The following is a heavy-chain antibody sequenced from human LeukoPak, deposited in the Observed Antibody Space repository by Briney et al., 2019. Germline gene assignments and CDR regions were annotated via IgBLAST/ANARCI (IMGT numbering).Heavy chain of an antibody. CDR3: ARGSGSYYSDAFDI. D-gene: IGHD3-10*01. J-gene: IGHJ3*02. CDR1: GGTFSSYA. Sequence: ASVKVSCKASGGTFSSYAISWVRQAPGQGLEWMGGIIPIFGTANYAQKFQGRVTITADKSTSTAYMELSSLRSEDTAVYYCARGSGSYYSDAFDIWGQGTMVTVSS. V-gene: IGHV1-69*06. CDR2: IIPIFGTA.